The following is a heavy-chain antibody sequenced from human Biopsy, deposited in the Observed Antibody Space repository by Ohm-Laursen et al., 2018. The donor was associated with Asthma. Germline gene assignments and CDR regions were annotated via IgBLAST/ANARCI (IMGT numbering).Heavy chain of an antibody. Sequence: SDTLSLTCTVSGRSMSSSSYSWGWIRQPPGTGLEWIGSISYTGNTDIPSLRSRVTLSVDTSKNNFSLKLTSVTAADTAVFYCARHWNWGSFFDDWGQGMLVTVSS. V-gene: IGHV4-39*01. CDR2: ISYTGNT. CDR1: GRSMSSSSYS. CDR3: ARHWNWGSFFDD. D-gene: IGHD7-27*01. J-gene: IGHJ4*02.